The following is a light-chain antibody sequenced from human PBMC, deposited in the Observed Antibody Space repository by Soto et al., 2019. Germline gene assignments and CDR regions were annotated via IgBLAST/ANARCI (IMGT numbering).Light chain of an antibody. CDR1: QNMRSS. Sequence: EVVMTQTPASLSASPGERVTLSCRSSQNMRSSLAWYQQRPGQAPRLLIYDASTRATGIPPRFSGGGSGTEFTVTISSLQSEDFAIYYCQQYDIWPPYTFGQGTKVDIK. J-gene: IGKJ2*01. CDR3: QQYDIWPPYT. V-gene: IGKV3-15*01. CDR2: DAS.